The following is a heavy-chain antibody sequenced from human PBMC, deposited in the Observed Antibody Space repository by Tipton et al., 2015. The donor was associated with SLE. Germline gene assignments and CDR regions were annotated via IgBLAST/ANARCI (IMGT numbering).Heavy chain of an antibody. CDR1: GGSISSGSYY. D-gene: IGHD3-22*01. V-gene: IGHV4-61*02. CDR3: AREPLYYYDSSGYAFDI. J-gene: IGHJ3*02. Sequence: TLSLTCTVSGGSISSGSYYWSWIRQPAGKGLEWIGRIYTSGSTNYNPSLKSRVTISVDTSKNQFSLKLSSVTAADTAVYYCAREPLYYYDSSGYAFDIWGQGTMATVSS. CDR2: IYTSGST.